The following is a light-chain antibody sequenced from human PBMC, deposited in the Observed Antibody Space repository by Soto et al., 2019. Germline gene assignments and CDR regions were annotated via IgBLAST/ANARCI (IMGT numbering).Light chain of an antibody. J-gene: IGLJ2*01. CDR2: DNN. V-gene: IGLV1-51*01. CDR1: GSNIGSNS. CDR3: GTWESYLSVGV. Sequence: QSVLTQPPSVSAAPGQTVTISCSGSGSNIGSNSVSWYQQVPGTAPKLLLYDNNKRPSGIPDRSSGSKSGTSATLGITGLQTADEADYYCGTWESYLSVGVFGGGTKLTVL.